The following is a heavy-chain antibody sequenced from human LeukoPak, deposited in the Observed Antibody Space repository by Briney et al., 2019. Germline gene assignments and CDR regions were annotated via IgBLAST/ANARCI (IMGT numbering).Heavy chain of an antibody. Sequence: GGSLRLSCAASGFTFSSYGMHWVRQAPGKGLEWVAFIRYDGSNKYYADSVKGRFTISRDNSKNTLYLQMNSLRAEDTAVYYCAKLDTATNAFDIWGQGTMVTVSS. CDR3: AKLDTATNAFDI. J-gene: IGHJ3*02. D-gene: IGHD5-18*01. CDR2: IRYDGSNK. CDR1: GFTFSSYG. V-gene: IGHV3-30*02.